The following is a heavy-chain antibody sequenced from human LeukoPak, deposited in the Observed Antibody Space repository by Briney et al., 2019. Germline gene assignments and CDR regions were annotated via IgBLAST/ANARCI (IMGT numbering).Heavy chain of an antibody. CDR2: IYPGDSDT. CDR3: ARRITIFGVVILDAFDI. J-gene: IGHJ3*02. V-gene: IGHV5-51*01. CDR1: EYSFTSYW. D-gene: IGHD3-3*01. Sequence: GESLKISCKGSEYSFTSYWIGWVRQMPGKGLEWMGIIYPGDSDTRYSPSFQGQVTISADKSISTAYLQWSSLKASDTAMYYCARRITIFGVVILDAFDIWGQGTMVTVSS.